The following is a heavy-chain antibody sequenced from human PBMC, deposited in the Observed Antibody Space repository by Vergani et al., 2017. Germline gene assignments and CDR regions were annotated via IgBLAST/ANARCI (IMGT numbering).Heavy chain of an antibody. V-gene: IGHV1-2*02. CDR2: INPNSGGT. CDR1: GYTFTGYY. D-gene: IGHD3-22*01. J-gene: IGHJ3*02. CDR3: AQGEPDSSGPPTDAFDI. Sequence: QVQLVQSGAEVKKPGASVKVSCKASGYTFTGYYMHWVRQAPGQGLEWMGWINPNSGGTNYAQKFQGRVTMTRDTSISTAYMELSRLRLDDTAVYYCAQGEPDSSGPPTDAFDIWGQGTMVTVSS.